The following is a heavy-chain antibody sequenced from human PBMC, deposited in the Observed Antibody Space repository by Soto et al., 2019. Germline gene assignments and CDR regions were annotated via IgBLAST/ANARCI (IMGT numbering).Heavy chain of an antibody. CDR1: GFTFSSYG. Sequence: QVQLVESGGGVGQPGRSLRLSCAASGFTFSSYGMHWVRQAPGKGLEWVAVISYDGSNKYYADSVKGRFTISRDNSKNTLYLQMSRLRAEDTAVYYCAKEPYYGDYNFEGVSPHFDYWGQGNLFTVSS. J-gene: IGHJ4*02. CDR2: ISYDGSNK. D-gene: IGHD4-17*01. CDR3: AKEPYYGDYNFEGVSPHFDY. V-gene: IGHV3-30*18.